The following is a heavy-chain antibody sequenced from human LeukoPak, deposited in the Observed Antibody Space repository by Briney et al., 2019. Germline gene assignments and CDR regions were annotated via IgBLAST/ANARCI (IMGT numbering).Heavy chain of an antibody. CDR3: ARRYSRWPNYHDSSGYYPRRAFDI. CDR1: GGSISSSSYY. D-gene: IGHD3-22*01. V-gene: IGHV4-39*02. Sequence: PSETLSLTCTVSGGSISSSSYYWGWIRQPPGKGLEWIGSIYYRGSTYYNPSLKSRVTISVDTSKNHFSLKLRSVTAADTAVYYCARRYSRWPNYHDSSGYYPRRAFDIWGQGTMVTVSS. J-gene: IGHJ3*02. CDR2: IYYRGST.